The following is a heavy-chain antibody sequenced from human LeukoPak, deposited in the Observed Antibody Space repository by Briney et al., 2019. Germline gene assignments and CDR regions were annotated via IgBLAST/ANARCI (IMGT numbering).Heavy chain of an antibody. Sequence: SETLSLTCTVSGGSISSHYWSWIRQPPGKGLEWIGYIYYSGSTNYNPSLKSRVTISVDTSKNQFSLKLSSVTASDTAVYYCARGSRCSGGSCYAYYYYYMDVWGKGTTVTVSS. J-gene: IGHJ6*03. CDR2: IYYSGST. D-gene: IGHD2-15*01. V-gene: IGHV4-59*11. CDR3: ARGSRCSGGSCYAYYYYYMDV. CDR1: GGSISSHY.